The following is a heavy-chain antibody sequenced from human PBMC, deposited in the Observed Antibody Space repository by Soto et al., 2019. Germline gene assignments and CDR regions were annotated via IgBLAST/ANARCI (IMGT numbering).Heavy chain of an antibody. V-gene: IGHV5-10-1*01. CDR2: IDPSDSYT. CDR1: GYSFTSYW. Sequence: GESLKISCKGSGYSFTSYWISWVRQMPGKGLEWMGRIDPSDSYTNYSPSFQGHVTISADKSISTAYLQWSSLKASDTAMYYCARRGGDRSPAHGMDVWGQGTTVTVSS. J-gene: IGHJ6*02. D-gene: IGHD3-10*01. CDR3: ARRGGDRSPAHGMDV.